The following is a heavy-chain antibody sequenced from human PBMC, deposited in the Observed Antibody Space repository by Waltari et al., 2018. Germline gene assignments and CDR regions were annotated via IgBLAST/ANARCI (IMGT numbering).Heavy chain of an antibody. V-gene: IGHV1-2*02. CDR2: INLTIGGT. D-gene: IGHD6-13*01. CDR1: GYTFTSYY. J-gene: IGHJ6*04. CDR3: ARNFGSSCFYYSSGMDV. Sequence: QVQLVQSGAEVKKPGASVKVSCKASGYTFTSYYMHWVRQAPGQGLEWMGGINLTIGGTTNEQKFTARVTRPRKRSIGTAKMELGSVRSDTSAWNYLARNFGSSCFYYSSGMDVWGKGTTVTVS.